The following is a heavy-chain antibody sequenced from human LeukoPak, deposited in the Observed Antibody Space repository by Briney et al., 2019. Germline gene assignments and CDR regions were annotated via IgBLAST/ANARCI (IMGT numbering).Heavy chain of an antibody. CDR2: INPSDGTT. J-gene: IGHJ4*02. CDR3: ARVHDYGDLRYLDY. CDR1: GYTFTRYY. Sequence: ASVKVSCKASGYTFTRYYMYWVRRAPGQGLEWMGIINPSDGTTTYAQKFQGRVTMTRDTSTSTVYMELSSLRSEDTAVYYCARVHDYGDLRYLDYWGQGSLVTVSS. D-gene: IGHD4-17*01. V-gene: IGHV1-46*01.